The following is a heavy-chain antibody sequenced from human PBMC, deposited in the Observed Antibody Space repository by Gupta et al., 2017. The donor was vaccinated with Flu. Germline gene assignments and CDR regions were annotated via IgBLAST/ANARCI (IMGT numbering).Heavy chain of an antibody. CDR1: GFTFSSYG. J-gene: IGHJ4*02. V-gene: IGHV3-33*01. Sequence: QVQLVESGGGVVQPGRSLRLSCAASGFTFSSYGMHWVRQAPGKGLEWVAVIWYDGSNKYYADSVKGRFTISRDNSKNTLYLQMNSLRAEDTAVYYCARGRNLVQQLAKPTLLDYWGQGTLVTVSS. CDR3: ARGRNLVQQLAKPTLLDY. CDR2: IWYDGSNK. D-gene: IGHD6-13*01.